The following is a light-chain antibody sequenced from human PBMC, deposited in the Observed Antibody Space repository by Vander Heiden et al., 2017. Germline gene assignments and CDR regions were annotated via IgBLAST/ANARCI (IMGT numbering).Light chain of an antibody. Sequence: EIVLTHSPATLSLSPGERATLSCRASQGVSSYLAWYQQKPGQAPRLLIYDASNRATGIPARFSGSGPGTDFTLTISSLEPEDFAVYYCQQRSNWHLTFGGGTKVEIK. J-gene: IGKJ4*01. CDR1: QGVSSY. CDR3: QQRSNWHLT. V-gene: IGKV3D-11*01. CDR2: DAS.